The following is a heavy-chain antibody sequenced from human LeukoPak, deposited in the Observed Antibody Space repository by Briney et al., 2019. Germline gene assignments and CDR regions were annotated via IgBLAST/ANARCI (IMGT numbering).Heavy chain of an antibody. J-gene: IGHJ5*02. CDR2: IYTSGST. D-gene: IGHD5-24*01. CDR1: GGSISSYY. CDR3: ARVHPIYNWFDP. Sequence: SETLPLTCTVSGGSISSYYWSWIRQPAGKGLEWIGRIYTSGSTNYNPSLKSRVTMSVDTSKNQFSLKLSSVTAADTAVYYCARVHPIYNWFDPWGQGTLVTVSS. V-gene: IGHV4-4*07.